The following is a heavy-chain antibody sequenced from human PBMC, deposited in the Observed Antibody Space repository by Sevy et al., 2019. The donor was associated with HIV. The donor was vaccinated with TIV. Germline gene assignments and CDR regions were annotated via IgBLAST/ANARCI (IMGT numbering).Heavy chain of an antibody. Sequence: ASVKVSCKASGYIFTSYGISWVRQAPGQGLEWMGWISAYNGDTNYAQKFQDRVAMTTDTSTGTAYMELRSLRSDDTAVYYCARDYQVTYSSSPRWFDPWGQGTLVTVSS. CDR1: GYIFTSYG. J-gene: IGHJ5*02. CDR3: ARDYQVTYSSSPRWFDP. V-gene: IGHV1-18*01. CDR2: ISAYNGDT. D-gene: IGHD6-19*01.